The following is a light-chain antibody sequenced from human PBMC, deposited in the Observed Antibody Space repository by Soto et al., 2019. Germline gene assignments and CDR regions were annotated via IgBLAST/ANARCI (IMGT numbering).Light chain of an antibody. CDR3: QQSNNWPYT. CDR1: QSVSSN. V-gene: IGKV3-15*01. CDR2: GAS. J-gene: IGKJ2*01. Sequence: EIVMTQSPATLSVSPGERATLSCRASQSVSSNLAWYQQKPGQAPRLLVYGASTRATGIPARFSGSGSGTEFTLTISSLQSEDLAVYYCQQSNNWPYTFGQGTKLEV.